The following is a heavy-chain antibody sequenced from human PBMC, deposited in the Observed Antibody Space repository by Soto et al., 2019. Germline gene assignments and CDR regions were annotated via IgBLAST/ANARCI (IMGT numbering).Heavy chain of an antibody. CDR1: GFTFSTSG. V-gene: IGHV3-30*03. D-gene: IGHD3-22*01. Sequence: QVQLVESGGGVVQPGRSLRLSCAASGFTFSTSGMHWVRQAPGKGLEWGAVISDDGSKKYYADSVKGRFTISKDNSTNTQHRPMNSLKAEDTAVYYCALGWVYDSRGWAFDHWGQGTLVTGS. CDR3: ALGWVYDSRGWAFDH. CDR2: ISDDGSKK. J-gene: IGHJ4*02.